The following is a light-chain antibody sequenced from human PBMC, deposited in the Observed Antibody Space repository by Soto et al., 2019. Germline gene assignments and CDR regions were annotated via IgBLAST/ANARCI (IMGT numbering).Light chain of an antibody. CDR3: QKYNSAPWT. CDR1: QGIGNS. J-gene: IGKJ1*01. CDR2: DES. Sequence: DIPMTQSPSSLSASVEDRVTITCRASQGIGNSLAWYQQKPGKVPKLLIYDESTLQSGVPSRFSGSGSGTDFTLTISSLQPEDVATYYCQKYNSAPWTFGQGTKVEIK. V-gene: IGKV1-27*01.